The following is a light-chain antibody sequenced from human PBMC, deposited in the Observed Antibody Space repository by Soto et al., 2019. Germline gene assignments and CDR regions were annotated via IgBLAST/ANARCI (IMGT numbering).Light chain of an antibody. J-gene: IGKJ4*01. CDR3: QQRTNWPLT. CDR2: DAS. Sequence: EIVLTQSPVTLPLSPGERATLSCRASQSVTTFLAWYQQKPGQAPRLLIYDASNRATGIPARFSGSGAGTDFTLTISGLEPEDGAVHDGQQRTNWPLTFGGGTKVEIK. V-gene: IGKV3-11*01. CDR1: QSVTTF.